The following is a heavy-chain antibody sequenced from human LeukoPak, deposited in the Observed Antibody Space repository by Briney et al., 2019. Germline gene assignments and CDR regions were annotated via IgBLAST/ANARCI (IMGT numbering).Heavy chain of an antibody. D-gene: IGHD3-10*01. Sequence: PGGSLRLSCVASGFTFRSYSLNWVRQAPGKGVEWISYISGTSSNTYYTDSVKGRFTISRDNGKNSLYLQMNSLEVEDTAMYYCARDGTGGVNYFGAGSYDSWGQGTLVVVSS. V-gene: IGHV3-48*04. CDR1: GFTFRSYS. CDR3: ARDGTGGVNYFGAGSYDS. CDR2: ISGTSSNT. J-gene: IGHJ4*02.